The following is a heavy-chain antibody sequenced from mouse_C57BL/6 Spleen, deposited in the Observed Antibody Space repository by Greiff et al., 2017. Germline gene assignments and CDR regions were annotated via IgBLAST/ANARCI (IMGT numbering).Heavy chain of an antibody. CDR3: ARRTYCFDY. J-gene: IGHJ2*01. V-gene: IGHV1-59*01. Sequence: VQLQQPGAELVRPGTSVTLFCKASGYTFTSYWMHWVKQRPGQGLEWIGVIDPSDSYTHYNQKFKGKATLTVDTSSSTAYMQLSSLTSEDSAVYYCARRTYCFDYWGQGTTLTVSS. CDR2: IDPSDSYT. CDR1: GYTFTSYW.